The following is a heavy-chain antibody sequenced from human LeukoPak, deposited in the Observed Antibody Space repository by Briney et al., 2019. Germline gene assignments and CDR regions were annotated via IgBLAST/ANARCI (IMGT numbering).Heavy chain of an antibody. Sequence: GRSLRLSCAASGFIFSYYATHWVRQAPGKGLEWVAVISYDGSNKYYADSVKGRFTISRNNSKNTLYLQMNSLRAEDTAVYYCARDLYTYYYDSSGFYYYYGMDVWGQGTTVTVSS. V-gene: IGHV3-30-3*01. CDR2: ISYDGSNK. CDR3: ARDLYTYYYDSSGFYYYYGMDV. CDR1: GFIFSYYA. J-gene: IGHJ6*02. D-gene: IGHD3-22*01.